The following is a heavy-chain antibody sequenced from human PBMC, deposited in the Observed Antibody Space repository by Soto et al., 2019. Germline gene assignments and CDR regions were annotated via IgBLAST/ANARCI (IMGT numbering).Heavy chain of an antibody. D-gene: IGHD6-19*01. CDR1: GTCISSYY. CDR3: ARHIHPVAGTWALGY. V-gene: IGHV4-59*08. J-gene: IGHJ4*02. Sequence: PSETLSLTCSVSGTCISSYYWSWIRQPPGKGLEWIGFIHYNGITNYNPSLKSRVTVSVDTSKSQFSLKLSSVTAADTAVYYCARHIHPVAGTWALGYWGQGTLVTVSS. CDR2: IHYNGIT.